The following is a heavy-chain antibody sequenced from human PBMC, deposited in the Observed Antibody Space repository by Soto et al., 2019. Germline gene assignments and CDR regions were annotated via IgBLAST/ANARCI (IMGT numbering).Heavy chain of an antibody. Sequence: QLQLQESGPGLVKPSGTLSLTCAVSGGSISGSYWWSWVRQPPGKGLEWIGEIYHTGSAIYNPSLKSRVTMSVYKDNNLFSLKLTSVTAADTAVFYCARLTPVSGLDLWGQGTQVTGSS. D-gene: IGHD2-2*01. J-gene: IGHJ5*02. CDR1: GGSISGSYW. V-gene: IGHV4-4*02. CDR2: IYHTGSA. CDR3: ARLTPVSGLDL.